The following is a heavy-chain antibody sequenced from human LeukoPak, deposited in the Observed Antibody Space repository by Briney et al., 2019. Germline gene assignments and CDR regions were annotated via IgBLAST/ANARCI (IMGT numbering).Heavy chain of an antibody. J-gene: IGHJ6*03. CDR1: GYTFTSYD. D-gene: IGHD3-9*01. V-gene: IGHV1-8*03. Sequence: ASVKVSCKASGYTFTSYDINWVRQATGQGLEWMGWMNPNSGNTGYAQKFQGRVTITRNTSISTAYMELSSLRSEDTAVYYCARGREALGRYFDWLLLRGNYYMDVWGKGTTVTVSS. CDR2: MNPNSGNT. CDR3: ARGREALGRYFDWLLLRGNYYMDV.